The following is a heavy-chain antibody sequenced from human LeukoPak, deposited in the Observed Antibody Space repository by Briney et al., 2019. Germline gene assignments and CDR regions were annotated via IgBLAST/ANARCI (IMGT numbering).Heavy chain of an antibody. J-gene: IGHJ6*03. CDR2: ISFDGSDA. Sequence: GGSLRLSCAASGFTFSGFWMHWVRQAPGKGLVWVSCISFDGSDATYADSVKGRFTISRDNAKNTLHLQMDSLTVEDTAVYYCARGSSSWYHYYYYMDVWGKGTTVTVSS. V-gene: IGHV3-74*01. CDR1: GFTFSGFW. D-gene: IGHD6-13*01. CDR3: ARGSSSWYHYYYYMDV.